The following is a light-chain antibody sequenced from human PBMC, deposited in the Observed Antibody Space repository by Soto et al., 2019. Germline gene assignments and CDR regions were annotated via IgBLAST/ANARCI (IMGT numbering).Light chain of an antibody. CDR1: SSNIGNNY. Sequence: QSVLTQPPSVSAAPGQKVTISCSGSSSNIGNNYVSWYQQLPGTAPKVLIYDNNQRPSGIPDRFSGSKSGTSATLGITGLQTGDEADYYCGTWDTSLSAVVFGGGTK. CDR3: GTWDTSLSAVV. J-gene: IGLJ2*01. CDR2: DNN. V-gene: IGLV1-51*01.